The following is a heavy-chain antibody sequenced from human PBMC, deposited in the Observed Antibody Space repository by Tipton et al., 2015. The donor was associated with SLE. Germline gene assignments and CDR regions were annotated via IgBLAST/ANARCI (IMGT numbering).Heavy chain of an antibody. CDR3: ARGDFVVAAFVDAFDI. Sequence: SLRLSCAASGFTSSSYWMSWVRQAPGKGLEWVANIKPDGSEGFYVESVKGRFTISRDDAQDSLYLQMNSLRAEDTAVYYCARGDFVVAAFVDAFDICGQGTVVTVSS. D-gene: IGHD2-15*01. CDR2: IKPDGSEG. J-gene: IGHJ3*02. V-gene: IGHV3-7*01. CDR1: GFTSSSYW.